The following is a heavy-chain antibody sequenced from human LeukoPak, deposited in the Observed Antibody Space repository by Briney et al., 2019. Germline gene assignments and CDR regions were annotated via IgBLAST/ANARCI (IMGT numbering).Heavy chain of an antibody. V-gene: IGHV3-7*02. CDR1: GFTFSRYW. D-gene: IGHD4-17*01. CDR2: IKEDGSEK. CDR3: ARASTTVPNLLDH. J-gene: IGHJ4*02. Sequence: PGGSLRLSCAASGFTFSRYWVSWVRQAPGKGLEWVANIKEDGSEKYYVDSVKGRFTISRDNANNSLYLQTSSLRAEDTAVYYCARASTTVPNLLDHWGRGTLVTVSS.